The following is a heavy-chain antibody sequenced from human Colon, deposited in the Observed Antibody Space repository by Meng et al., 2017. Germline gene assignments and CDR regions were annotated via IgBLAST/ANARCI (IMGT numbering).Heavy chain of an antibody. Sequence: GESLKISCAASGFTFSSYAMSWVRQAPGKGLEWVSAISGSGGSTYYADSVKGRFTISRDNSKNTLYLQMNSLRAEDTAVYYGANPRYCSGGSCHPKGYYYGMDVWGQGTTVTVSS. D-gene: IGHD2-15*01. CDR3: ANPRYCSGGSCHPKGYYYGMDV. J-gene: IGHJ6*02. V-gene: IGHV3-23*01. CDR2: ISGSGGST. CDR1: GFTFSSYA.